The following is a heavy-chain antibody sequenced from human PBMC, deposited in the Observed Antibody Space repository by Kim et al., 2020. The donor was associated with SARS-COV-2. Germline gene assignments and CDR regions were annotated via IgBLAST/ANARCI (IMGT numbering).Heavy chain of an antibody. CDR1: GFTFSSYW. CDR2: IKQDGSEK. D-gene: IGHD3-3*01. Sequence: GGSLRLSCAASGFTFSSYWMSWVRQAPGKGLEWVANIKQDGSEKYYVDSVKGRFTISRDNAKNSLYLQMNSLRAEDTAVYYCAKNYDFWSGYQPSYYFDYWGQGTLVTVSS. CDR3: AKNYDFWSGYQPSYYFDY. V-gene: IGHV3-7*03. J-gene: IGHJ4*02.